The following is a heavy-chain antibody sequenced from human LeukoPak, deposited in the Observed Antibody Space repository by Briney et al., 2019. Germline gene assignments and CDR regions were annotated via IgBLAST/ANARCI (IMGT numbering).Heavy chain of an antibody. Sequence: PGESLRLSCVGSGFTLGSYWMTWVRQAPGKGLEWVANINRDGSVQHYVDSVKGRFTISRDNAKTSLFLQMNSLRAEDTAVYYCTTVYSSGWEFDYWGQGTLVTVSS. CDR1: GFTLGSYW. V-gene: IGHV3-7*01. CDR3: TTVYSSGWEFDY. J-gene: IGHJ4*02. D-gene: IGHD6-19*01. CDR2: INRDGSVQ.